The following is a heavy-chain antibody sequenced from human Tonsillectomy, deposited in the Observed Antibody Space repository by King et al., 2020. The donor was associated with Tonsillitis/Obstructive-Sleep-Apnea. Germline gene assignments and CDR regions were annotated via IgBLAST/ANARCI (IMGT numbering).Heavy chain of an antibody. J-gene: IGHJ6*02. CDR1: GFTFSDYG. CDR3: ARTYYFKDYYYGMDG. Sequence: VQLVESGGGVVRPGRSLRLSCAASGFTFSDYGMHWVRQAPGKGLEWVAVIWYDGSNKYYADSVKGRFTISRDNSKNTVYLQMNSLRAEDTAVYYCARTYYFKDYYYGMDGWGQGTTVTVSS. D-gene: IGHD3-10*01. V-gene: IGHV3-33*01. CDR2: IWYDGSNK.